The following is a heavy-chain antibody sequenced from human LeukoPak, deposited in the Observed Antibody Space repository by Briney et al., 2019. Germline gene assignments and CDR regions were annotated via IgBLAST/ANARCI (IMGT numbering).Heavy chain of an antibody. V-gene: IGHV3-53*01. CDR1: GFTVSTNY. J-gene: IGHJ4*02. CDR3: ARDFKKSFDY. Sequence: GGSLRLSCAASGFTVSTNYLSWVRQAPGKGLEWVSVIYSGGSTYYADSVQGRFTISRDNSKNTLYLQMNSLRAEDTAVYYCARDFKKSFDYWGQGTLVTVSS. CDR2: IYSGGST.